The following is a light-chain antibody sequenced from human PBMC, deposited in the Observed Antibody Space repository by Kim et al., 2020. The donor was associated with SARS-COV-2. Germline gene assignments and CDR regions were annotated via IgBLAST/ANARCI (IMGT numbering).Light chain of an antibody. J-gene: IGKJ4*01. Sequence: DIVMTQSPDSLAVSLGERATINCKSSQSVLYLSGNKNFVAWYQQKPGQPPKLLLYWASTRQSGVPDRFSGSGSGTDFTLTISSLQAEDVAVYYCHQYHTAPFTFGGGTKVDIK. CDR1: QSVLYLSGNKNF. V-gene: IGKV4-1*01. CDR2: WAS. CDR3: HQYHTAPFT.